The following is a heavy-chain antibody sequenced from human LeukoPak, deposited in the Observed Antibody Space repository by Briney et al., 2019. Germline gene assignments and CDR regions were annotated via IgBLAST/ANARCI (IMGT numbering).Heavy chain of an antibody. D-gene: IGHD6-19*01. CDR3: ARETGTVAGNWFDP. Sequence: PSETLSLTCTVSGGSVSSGSYYWSWIRQPPGKGLEWIGYIYYSGSTNYNPSLKSRVTMSVDTSKNQFSLKLSSVTAADTAVYYCARETGTVAGNWFDPWGQGTLVTVSS. V-gene: IGHV4-61*01. CDR2: IYYSGST. J-gene: IGHJ5*02. CDR1: GGSVSSGSYY.